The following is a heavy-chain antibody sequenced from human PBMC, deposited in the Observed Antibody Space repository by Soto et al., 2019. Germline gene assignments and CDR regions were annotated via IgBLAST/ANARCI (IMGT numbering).Heavy chain of an antibody. CDR1: GYTFTSYY. Sequence: QVQLVQSGAEVKKPGASVKVSCKASGYTFTSYYMHWVRQAPGQGLEWMGIINPSGGSTSYAQKFQGRVPMTRDTSTSTVYMELSSLRSEDTAVYYCARFNSSGCLDYWGQGTLVTVSS. V-gene: IGHV1-46*01. CDR3: ARFNSSGCLDY. CDR2: INPSGGST. D-gene: IGHD6-19*01. J-gene: IGHJ4*02.